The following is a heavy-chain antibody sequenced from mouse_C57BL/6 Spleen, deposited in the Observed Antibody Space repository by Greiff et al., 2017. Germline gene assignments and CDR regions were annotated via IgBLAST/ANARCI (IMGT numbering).Heavy chain of an antibody. CDR1: GYTFTSYW. Sequence: VQLQQSGTVLARPGASVKMSCKTSGYTFTSYWMHWVKQRPGQGLEWIGAIYPGNSDTSYNQKFKGKAKLTAVTSASTAYMELSSLTNEDSAVYYGTRGDGYSPYAMDYWGQGTSVTVSS. CDR2: IYPGNSDT. V-gene: IGHV1-5*01. J-gene: IGHJ4*01. CDR3: TRGDGYSPYAMDY. D-gene: IGHD2-3*01.